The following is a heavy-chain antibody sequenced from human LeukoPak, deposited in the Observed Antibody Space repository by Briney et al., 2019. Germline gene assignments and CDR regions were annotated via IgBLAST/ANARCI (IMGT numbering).Heavy chain of an antibody. CDR3: AKVHLTYYYDSDGYGSQDH. J-gene: IGHJ4*02. CDR2: ISYDGNNK. Sequence: PGGSLRLSCAASGFTFSSYGMHWVRQAPGKGLEWVAVISYDGNNKYYGDSVKGRFTISRDNSKNTLFLQMNSLRTEDTAVYYCAKVHLTYYYDSDGYGSQDHWGQGTLVTVSS. D-gene: IGHD3-22*01. CDR1: GFTFSSYG. V-gene: IGHV3-30*18.